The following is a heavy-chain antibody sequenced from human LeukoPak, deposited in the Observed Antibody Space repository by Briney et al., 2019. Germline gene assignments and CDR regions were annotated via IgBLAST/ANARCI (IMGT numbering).Heavy chain of an antibody. D-gene: IGHD3-3*01. J-gene: IGHJ5*02. CDR3: ARLTIFGVVIRPNWFDP. V-gene: IGHV4-39*01. Sequence: SETLSLTCTVSGGSISSSSYYWGWIRQPPGKGLEWIGSIYYSGSTYYNPSLKSRVTISVDTSKNQFSLKLSSVTAADTAVHYCARLTIFGVVIRPNWFDPWGQGTLVTVSS. CDR1: GGSISSSSYY. CDR2: IYYSGST.